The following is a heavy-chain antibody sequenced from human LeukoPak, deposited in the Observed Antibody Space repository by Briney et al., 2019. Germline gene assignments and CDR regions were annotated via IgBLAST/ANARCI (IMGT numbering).Heavy chain of an antibody. J-gene: IGHJ6*02. CDR1: GFTFSSYA. CDR2: ISYDGSNK. Sequence: GGSLRLSCAASGFTFSSYAMHWVRQAPGKGLEWVAVISYDGSNKYYADSVKGRFTISRDNSKNTLYLQMNSLRAEDTAVYYCARGAGRSSSWSLGMDVWGQGTTDTVSS. V-gene: IGHV3-30-3*01. CDR3: ARGAGRSSSWSLGMDV. D-gene: IGHD6-13*01.